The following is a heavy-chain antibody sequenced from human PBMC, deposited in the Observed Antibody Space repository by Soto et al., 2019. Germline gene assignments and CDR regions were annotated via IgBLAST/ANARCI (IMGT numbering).Heavy chain of an antibody. Sequence: GGSLRLSCTASGFTFSSYAMSWVRQAPGKGLEWVSTITGSGHITYYADSVKGRFTFSRDNSKNTLYLQMNSLRAEDTAVYYCERRGTSFDIGYWGQGTLVTVSS. D-gene: IGHD2-2*01. V-gene: IGHV3-23*01. CDR1: GFTFSSYA. J-gene: IGHJ4*02. CDR2: ITGSGHIT. CDR3: ERRGTSFDIGY.